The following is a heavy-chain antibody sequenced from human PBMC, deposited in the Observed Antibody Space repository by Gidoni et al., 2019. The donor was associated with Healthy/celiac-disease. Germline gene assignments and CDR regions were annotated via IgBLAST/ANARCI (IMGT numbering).Heavy chain of an antibody. Sequence: QVQLQESGPGLVKPSETLSHTCTVSGGPVSSGSYYWSWIRQPPGKGLEWIGYIYYSGSTNYNPSLKSRVTISVDTSKNQFSLKLSSVTAADTAVYYCARASDIVATPDYWGQGTLVTVSS. D-gene: IGHD5-12*01. CDR2: IYYSGST. V-gene: IGHV4-61*01. CDR1: GGPVSSGSYY. J-gene: IGHJ4*02. CDR3: ARASDIVATPDY.